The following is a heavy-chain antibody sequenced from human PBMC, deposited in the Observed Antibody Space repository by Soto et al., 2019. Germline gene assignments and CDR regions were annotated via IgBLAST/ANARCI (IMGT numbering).Heavy chain of an antibody. D-gene: IGHD4-17*01. CDR1: GFTFSNYA. V-gene: IGHV3-23*01. CDR2: INSTTGAT. J-gene: IGHJ4*02. Sequence: EVQLLESGGGLVQPGGSLRLSCAASGFTFSNYAMNWVRQAPGKGLEWVSTINSTTGATYYADSVKGRFTISRDNSKNTLYLEMNTLRAEDTAVYYCATVTGLQWMRLPRDYWGQGTLVTVSS. CDR3: ATVTGLQWMRLPRDY.